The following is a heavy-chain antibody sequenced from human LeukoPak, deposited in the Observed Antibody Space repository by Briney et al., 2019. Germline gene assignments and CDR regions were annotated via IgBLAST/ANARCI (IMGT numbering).Heavy chain of an antibody. J-gene: IGHJ4*02. CDR1: GFTFSSYS. Sequence: PGGSLRLSCAASGFTFSSYSMNWVRQAPGEGLEWVSYISSSSSTIYYADSVKGRFTISRDNAKNSLYLQMNSLRDEDTAVYYCAQGYGSGSKFDYWGQGTLVTVSS. D-gene: IGHD3-10*01. CDR2: ISSSSSTI. CDR3: AQGYGSGSKFDY. V-gene: IGHV3-48*02.